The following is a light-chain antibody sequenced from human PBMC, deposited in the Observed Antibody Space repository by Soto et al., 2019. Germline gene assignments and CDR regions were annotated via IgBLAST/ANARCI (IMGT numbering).Light chain of an antibody. V-gene: IGKV1-27*01. CDR3: QKYNSAPWT. Sequence: DIQMTQSPSSLSASVGDRVTITCRASQGISNYLAWYQQKPGKVPKLLIYAASTLQSGVPSRFGGGGSGTDFTLTISSLQPEDVATYYCQKYNSAPWTFGQGTEVEIK. CDR1: QGISNY. CDR2: AAS. J-gene: IGKJ1*01.